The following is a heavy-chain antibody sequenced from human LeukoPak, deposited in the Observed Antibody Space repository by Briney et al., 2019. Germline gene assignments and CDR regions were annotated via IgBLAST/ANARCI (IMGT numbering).Heavy chain of an antibody. Sequence: ASVKVSCKASGYTFTGYYMHWVRQAPGQGLEWMGWINPNSGGTNYAQKFQGWVTMTRDTSISTAYMELSRLRSDDTAVYYCARDGVVSGGAFDIWGQGTMVTVSS. D-gene: IGHD2-2*01. J-gene: IGHJ3*02. V-gene: IGHV1-2*04. CDR3: ARDGVVSGGAFDI. CDR1: GYTFTGYY. CDR2: INPNSGGT.